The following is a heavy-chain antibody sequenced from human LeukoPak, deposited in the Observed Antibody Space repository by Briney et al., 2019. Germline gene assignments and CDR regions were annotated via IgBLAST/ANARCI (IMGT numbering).Heavy chain of an antibody. CDR2: IGSDGTTI. V-gene: IGHV3-48*03. D-gene: IGHD3-10*01. Sequence: GGSLRLSCAASGFTFSSYEMNWVRQAPGKGLEWVSYIGSDGTTIYYAVSVKGRFTISRDNAKNSLYLQMNSLRAEDTAVYYCAKDSSESGGFDYWGQGTLVTVSA. J-gene: IGHJ4*02. CDR3: AKDSSESGGFDY. CDR1: GFTFSSYE.